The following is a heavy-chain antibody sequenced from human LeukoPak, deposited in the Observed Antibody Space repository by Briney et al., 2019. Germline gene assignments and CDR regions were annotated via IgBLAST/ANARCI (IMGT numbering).Heavy chain of an antibody. CDR3: ATVAAFGGVIAMYYFDY. D-gene: IGHD3-16*02. J-gene: IGHJ4*02. CDR1: GYTLTELS. Sequence: GASVKVSCTVSGYTLTELSMHWVRQAPGKGLEWMGGFDPEDGESIYAQKFQGRVTMTEDTSTDTAYMELSSLRSEATAVYYCATVAAFGGVIAMYYFDYWGQGTLVTVSS. CDR2: FDPEDGES. V-gene: IGHV1-24*01.